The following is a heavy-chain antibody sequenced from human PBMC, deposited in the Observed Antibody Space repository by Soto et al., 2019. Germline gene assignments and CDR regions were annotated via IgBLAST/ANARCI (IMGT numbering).Heavy chain of an antibody. CDR2: MSYNGST. V-gene: IGHV4-31*03. CDR1: NGFIKRGGYY. D-gene: IGHD6-6*01. J-gene: IGHJ5*02. CDR3: ARARVIASRNWFDP. Sequence: QVQLKESGPGLVEPSQTLSLTCTISNGFIKRGGYYWSWIRHRPGKGLEWVGYMSYNGSTYYSPSLKSRSTISVGTSKTQLSLKLSSVTAAYTATYFCARARVIASRNWFDPWGQGTLVTVSS.